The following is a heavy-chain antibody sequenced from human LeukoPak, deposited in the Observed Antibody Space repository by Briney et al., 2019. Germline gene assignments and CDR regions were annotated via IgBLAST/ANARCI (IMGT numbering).Heavy chain of an antibody. CDR1: GFSFTSGDY. D-gene: IGHD1-1*01. Sequence: PSETLSLTCDVSGFSFTSGDYWGWIRQSPGRGLEWIGSISHSGDTYYIPSLRSRVTMSLDTSRNQFSLDLRSVSAADTAVYFCARVGPLAVGTGKRVYSFDYWGQGTLVTVSS. J-gene: IGHJ4*02. CDR2: ISHSGDT. V-gene: IGHV4-38-2*01. CDR3: ARVGPLAVGTGKRVYSFDY.